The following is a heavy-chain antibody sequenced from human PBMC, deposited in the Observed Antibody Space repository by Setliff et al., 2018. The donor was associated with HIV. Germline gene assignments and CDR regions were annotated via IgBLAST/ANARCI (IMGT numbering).Heavy chain of an antibody. Sequence: GGSLRLSCVASGFTLGGFGMHWVRQAPGKGLEWVAFIQYDGSKQSYAASVKGRFAISRDDSKNTLYMQMKTLRAEDTAVYYCVKDINLGLSRYFHYWGQGTLVTVSS. V-gene: IGHV3-30*02. CDR3: VKDINLGLSRYFHY. J-gene: IGHJ4*02. CDR2: IQYDGSKQ. CDR1: GFTLGGFG.